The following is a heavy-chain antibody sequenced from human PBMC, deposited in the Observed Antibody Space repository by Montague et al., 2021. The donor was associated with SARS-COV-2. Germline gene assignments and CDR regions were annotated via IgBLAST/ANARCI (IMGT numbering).Heavy chain of an antibody. V-gene: IGHV4-39*01. CDR2: VXWRGQT. CDR3: TGQRWRGRFDP. D-gene: IGHD2-15*01. J-gene: IGHJ5*02. Sequence: YWAWVRQSPGRGLEWIGSVXWRGQTWQNPSFRGRLTMSVDTSKNSVSLRLTSVTAADTAMYYCTGQRWRGRFDPWGLGTLVIVSS. CDR1: Y.